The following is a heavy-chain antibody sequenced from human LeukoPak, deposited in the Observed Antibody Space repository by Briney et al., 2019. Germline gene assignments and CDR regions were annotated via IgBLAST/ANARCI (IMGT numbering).Heavy chain of an antibody. D-gene: IGHD3-16*01. J-gene: IGHJ4*02. CDR2: MNHKSGNT. V-gene: IGHV1-8*01. CDR1: GYTFTTYD. Sequence: ASVKVSCKASGYTFTTYDINWVRQATGQGLEWMGWMNHKSGNTGYAQKFQGRVTMTRDTSISTAYMELSSLISDDTAMYYCARTAGDFDYWGQGTLVTVSS. CDR3: ARTAGDFDY.